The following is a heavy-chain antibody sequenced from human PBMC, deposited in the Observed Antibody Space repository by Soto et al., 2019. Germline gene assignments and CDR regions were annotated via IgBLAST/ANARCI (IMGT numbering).Heavy chain of an antibody. J-gene: IGHJ4*02. CDR2: IKSKTDGGTT. CDR1: GFTFSNAW. CDR3: TTDRSAVAVDY. Sequence: GESLKISCAASGFTFSNAWMSWVRQAPGKGLEWVGRIKSKTDGGTTDYAAPVKGRFTISRDDSKNTLYLQMNSLKTEDTAVYYCTTDRSAVAVDYWGQGTLVTVSS. V-gene: IGHV3-15*01. D-gene: IGHD6-19*01.